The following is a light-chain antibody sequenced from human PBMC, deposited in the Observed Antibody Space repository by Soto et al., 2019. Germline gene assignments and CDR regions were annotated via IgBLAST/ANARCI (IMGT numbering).Light chain of an antibody. CDR2: EVS. Sequence: QSALTQPASVSGSPGQSITISCTGTSSDDGGYDFVYWYQHHTGKAPKLIIYEVSTRPSGVSNRFSGSKSGNTASLTISGLQAEDEADYYCSSYTSDWGVFGTGTKLTVL. CDR3: SSYTSDWGV. J-gene: IGLJ1*01. CDR1: SSDDGGYDF. V-gene: IGLV2-14*01.